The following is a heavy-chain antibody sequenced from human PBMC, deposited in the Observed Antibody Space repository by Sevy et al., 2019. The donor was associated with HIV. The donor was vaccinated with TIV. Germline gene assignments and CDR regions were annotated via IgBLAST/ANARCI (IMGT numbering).Heavy chain of an antibody. J-gene: IGHJ3*01. Sequence: GGSLRLSCAASGFPFSDAWMNWVRQAPGKGLEWVGLIKNENDGGTTDYAAPVKGRSTISRDDSKNTLYLKMSSLKTEDTSIYYFTPIWGTRTTWVRAFDLWGQGTMVTVSS. V-gene: IGHV3-15*01. CDR1: GFPFSDAW. CDR3: TPIWGTRTTWVRAFDL. D-gene: IGHD1-7*01. CDR2: IKNENDGGTT.